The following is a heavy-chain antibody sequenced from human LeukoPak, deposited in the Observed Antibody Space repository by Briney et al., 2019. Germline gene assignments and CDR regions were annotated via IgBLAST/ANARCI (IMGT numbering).Heavy chain of an antibody. D-gene: IGHD3-22*01. CDR1: GFTFDDYG. Sequence: PGGSLRLSCAASGFTFDDYGMSWVRQAPGKGLEWVSSISSSSSYIYYADSVKGRFTISRDNAKNSLYLQMNSLRAEDTALYYCAKVSDSSGALDYWGQGTLVTVSS. CDR2: ISSSSSYI. J-gene: IGHJ4*02. V-gene: IGHV3-21*04. CDR3: AKVSDSSGALDY.